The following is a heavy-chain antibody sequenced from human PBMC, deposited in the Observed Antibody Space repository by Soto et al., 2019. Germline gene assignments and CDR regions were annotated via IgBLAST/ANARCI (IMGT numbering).Heavy chain of an antibody. D-gene: IGHD2-2*03. V-gene: IGHV1-3*01. Sequence: ASVTVSWQASGYSFTSYAIHWVRQAPGQRLEWMGWITAGNGNTKYSQKFQGRVTITRDTSASTAHMELSSLRSEDTAVYYCARDGYCSSTSCRYYYDYWGQGTLFTVSS. CDR1: GYSFTSYA. J-gene: IGHJ4*02. CDR2: ITAGNGNT. CDR3: ARDGYCSSTSCRYYYDY.